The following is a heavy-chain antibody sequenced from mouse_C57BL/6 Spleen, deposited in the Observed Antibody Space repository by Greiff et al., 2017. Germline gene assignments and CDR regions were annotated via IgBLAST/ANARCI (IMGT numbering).Heavy chain of an antibody. CDR1: GYTFTDYY. Sequence: VMLVESGAELVRPGASVKLSCKASGYTFTDYYINWVKQRPGQGLEWIARIYPGSGNTYYNEKFKGKATLTAEKSSSTAYMQLSSLTSEDSAVYFCARDYDYDGGAFAYWGQGTLVTVSA. CDR2: IYPGSGNT. D-gene: IGHD2-4*01. V-gene: IGHV1-76*01. CDR3: ARDYDYDGGAFAY. J-gene: IGHJ3*01.